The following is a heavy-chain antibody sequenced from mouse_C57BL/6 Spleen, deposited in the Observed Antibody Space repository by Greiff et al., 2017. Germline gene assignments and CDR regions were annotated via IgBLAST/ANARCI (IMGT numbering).Heavy chain of an antibody. Sequence: VQLQQSGAELVKPGASVKISCKASGYAFSSYWMNWVKQRPGQGLEWIGQIYPGDGDTNYNGKFKGKATLTADKSSSTAYMQRSSLTSEDSAVYFCARWDYGKAMDYWGQGTSVTVSS. D-gene: IGHD2-1*01. CDR1: GYAFSSYW. CDR2: IYPGDGDT. J-gene: IGHJ4*01. CDR3: ARWDYGKAMDY. V-gene: IGHV1-80*01.